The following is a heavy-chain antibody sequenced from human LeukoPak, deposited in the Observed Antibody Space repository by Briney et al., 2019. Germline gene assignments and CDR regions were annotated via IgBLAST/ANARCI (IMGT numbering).Heavy chain of an antibody. J-gene: IGHJ6*02. Sequence: SETLSLTCTVSGGSVSSGSYYWSWIRQPPGKGLEWIGYIYYSGSTNYNPSLKSRVTISVDTSKNQFSLKLSSVTAADTAVYYCARDPLGIAVAGLPPIYYGMDVWGQGTTVTVSS. CDR2: IYYSGST. V-gene: IGHV4-61*01. D-gene: IGHD6-19*01. CDR1: GGSVSSGSYY. CDR3: ARDPLGIAVAGLPPIYYGMDV.